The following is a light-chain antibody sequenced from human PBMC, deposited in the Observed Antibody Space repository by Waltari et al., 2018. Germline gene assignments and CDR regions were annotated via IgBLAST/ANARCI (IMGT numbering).Light chain of an antibody. CDR3: QQYRNLWT. Sequence: DIQMTQSPSTLSASVGDRVTITCRASQSLSNWLAWYQQKPGKAPKVLIYKASTLESGVPSRFSGSGSGTEFTLTISSLQPDDFATYYCQQYRNLWTFGQGTKV. CDR2: KAS. V-gene: IGKV1-5*03. CDR1: QSLSNW. J-gene: IGKJ1*01.